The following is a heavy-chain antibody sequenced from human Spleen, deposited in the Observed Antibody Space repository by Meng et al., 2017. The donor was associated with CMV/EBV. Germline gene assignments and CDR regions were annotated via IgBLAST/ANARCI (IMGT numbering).Heavy chain of an antibody. J-gene: IGHJ5*02. V-gene: IGHV4-38-2*02. CDR1: GYSISSGYY. CDR3: ARHRVGP. CDR2: IYYSGST. Sequence: SETLSLTCTVSGYSISSGYYWGWIRQPPGKGLEWIGSIYYSGSTYYNPSLKSRVTISVDTSKNQFSLKLSSVTAADTAVYYCARHRVGPWGQGTLVTVSS. D-gene: IGHD3-10*01.